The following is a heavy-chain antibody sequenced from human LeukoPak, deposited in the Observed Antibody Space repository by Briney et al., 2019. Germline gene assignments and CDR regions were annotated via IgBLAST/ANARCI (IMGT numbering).Heavy chain of an antibody. V-gene: IGHV3-30*18. CDR2: ISYDGSNK. CDR3: AKVYRGYSYVGDFDY. D-gene: IGHD5-18*01. J-gene: IGHJ4*02. CDR1: GFTFSSYG. Sequence: GGSLRLSCAASGFTFSSYGMHWVRQAPGKGLEWVAVISYDGSNKYYADSVKGRFTISRDNSKNTLYLQMNSLRAEDTAVYYCAKVYRGYSYVGDFDYWGQGTLVAVSS.